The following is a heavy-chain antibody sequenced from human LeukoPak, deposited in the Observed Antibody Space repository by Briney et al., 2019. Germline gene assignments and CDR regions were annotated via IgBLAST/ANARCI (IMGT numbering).Heavy chain of an antibody. CDR1: GFTFSSYA. CDR2: ISGSGGST. Sequence: PGGSLRLSCAASGFTFSSYAMSWVRQAPGKGLEWVSSISGSGGSTYYADSVKGRLTISRDNSKNTLYLQMNSLRAEDTAVYYCAKGQSGSYFLYYKWFDPWGQGTLVTVSS. J-gene: IGHJ5*02. CDR3: AKGQSGSYFLYYKWFDP. V-gene: IGHV3-23*01. D-gene: IGHD1-26*01.